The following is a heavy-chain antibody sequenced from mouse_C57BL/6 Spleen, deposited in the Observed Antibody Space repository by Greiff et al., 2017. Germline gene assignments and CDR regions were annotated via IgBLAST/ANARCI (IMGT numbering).Heavy chain of an antibody. CDR3: ARDSSGYRAWFAY. CDR2: IYPGSGNT. D-gene: IGHD3-2*02. J-gene: IGHJ3*01. V-gene: IGHV1-66*01. CDR1: GYSFTSYY. Sequence: VKLMESGPELVKPGASVKISCKASGYSFTSYYIHWVKQRPGQGLEWIGWIYPGSGNTKYNEKFKGKATLTADTSSSTAYMQLSSLTSEDSAVYYCARDSSGYRAWFAYWGQGTLVTVSA.